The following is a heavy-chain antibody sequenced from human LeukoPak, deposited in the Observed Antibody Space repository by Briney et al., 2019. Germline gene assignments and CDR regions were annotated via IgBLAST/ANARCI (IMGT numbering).Heavy chain of an antibody. D-gene: IGHD3-22*01. CDR1: GFTFSSYG. Sequence: PGGSLRLSCAASGFTFSSYGMHWVRQAPGKGLEWVSGISTSGDTTSYADSVRGRFTISRDNPRNMLYMQMSSLTDEDTAVYYCAIMHRYYDGSGYWVHWGQGALVTVSS. J-gene: IGHJ4*02. CDR3: AIMHRYYDGSGYWVH. CDR2: ISTSGDTT. V-gene: IGHV3-23*01.